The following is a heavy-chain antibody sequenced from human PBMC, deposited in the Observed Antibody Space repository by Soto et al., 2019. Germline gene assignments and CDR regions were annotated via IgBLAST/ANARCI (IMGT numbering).Heavy chain of an antibody. CDR1: DGSISSYY. CDR2: VYYSGNT. Sequence: SETLSLTCTSSDGSISSYYWSWFRQPPGKALEWIGYVYYSGNTNYSPSLKSRVTISVDPSKNQFSLKLSSVTAADTAVYYCARGSLQQQLGWFDPWGQGTLVT. V-gene: IGHV4-59*12. J-gene: IGHJ5*02. CDR3: ARGSLQQQLGWFDP. D-gene: IGHD6-13*01.